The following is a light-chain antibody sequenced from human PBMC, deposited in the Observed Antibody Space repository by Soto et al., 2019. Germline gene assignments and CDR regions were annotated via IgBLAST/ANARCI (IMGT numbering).Light chain of an antibody. CDR3: MQALQSPRT. CDR2: LGS. CDR1: QSLLHSNGYNY. J-gene: IGKJ1*01. V-gene: IGKV2-28*01. Sequence: DIVMTQSPLSLPVTPGEPASISCRSSQSLLHSNGYNYLDWYLQKPGQSLQLLIYLGSNRSSGVPDRFSGSGSGTDLTLKISRVEAEDVGVYYCMQALQSPRTFGQGTKVEIK.